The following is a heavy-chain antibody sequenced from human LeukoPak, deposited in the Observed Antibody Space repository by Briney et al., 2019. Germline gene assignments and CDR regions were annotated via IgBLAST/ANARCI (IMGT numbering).Heavy chain of an antibody. CDR3: ARDPDNPRYNPRGYYMDV. CDR1: GYTFTGYY. Sequence: GASVKVSCKASGYTFTGYYMHWVRQAPGQGLEWMGWINPNSGGTNYAQKFQGRVTMTRDTSISTAYMELSRLRSDDTAVYYCARDPDNPRYNPRGYYMDVWGKGTTVTISS. CDR2: INPNSGGT. V-gene: IGHV1-2*02. D-gene: IGHD1-1*01. J-gene: IGHJ6*03.